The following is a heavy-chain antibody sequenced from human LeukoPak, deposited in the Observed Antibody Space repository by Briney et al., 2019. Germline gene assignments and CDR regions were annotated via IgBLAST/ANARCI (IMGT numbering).Heavy chain of an antibody. CDR2: ISGSGSST. CDR1: GFTFSSYA. J-gene: IGHJ6*02. CDR3: AKSSSSLRYFYDMDV. V-gene: IGHV3-23*01. D-gene: IGHD6-6*01. Sequence: PGGSLRLSCAASGFTFSSYAMSWVRQAPGKGLEWVSTISGSGSSTYYADSVKGRFTISRDNSKNMLYLQVSSLRAEDTAVYYCAKSSSSLRYFYDMDVWGQGTTVIVSS.